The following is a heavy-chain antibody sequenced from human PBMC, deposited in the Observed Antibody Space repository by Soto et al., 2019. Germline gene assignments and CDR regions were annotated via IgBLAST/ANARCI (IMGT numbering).Heavy chain of an antibody. Sequence: ASLKVSCTSSGYTFSTYGISWVRHAPGQGLEWMGWINGYNGNTNYAPKLQGRITMTTDTSTTTAYMELRSLRSDDTAVYYCARMGDAPSYYYDMDVWGHGTTVTVSS. CDR3: ARMGDAPSYYYDMDV. J-gene: IGHJ6*02. D-gene: IGHD1-26*01. CDR1: GYTFSTYG. CDR2: INGYNGNT. V-gene: IGHV1-18*01.